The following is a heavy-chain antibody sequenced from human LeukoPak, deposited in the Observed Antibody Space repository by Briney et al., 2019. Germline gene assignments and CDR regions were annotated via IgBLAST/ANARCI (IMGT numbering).Heavy chain of an antibody. J-gene: IGHJ4*02. V-gene: IGHV1-46*01. CDR1: GGTFSSYA. D-gene: IGHD3-9*01. Sequence: ASVKVSCKASGGTFSSYAISWVRQAPGQGLEWMGIINPSGGSTSYAQKFQGRVTMTRDTSTSTVYMELSSLRSEDTAVYYCARKGLTVPFDYWGQGTLVTVSS. CDR3: ARKGLTVPFDY. CDR2: INPSGGST.